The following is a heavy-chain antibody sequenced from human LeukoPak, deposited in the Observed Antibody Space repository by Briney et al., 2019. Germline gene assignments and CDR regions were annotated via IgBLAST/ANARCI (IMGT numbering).Heavy chain of an antibody. CDR3: ARDAGNGTYYFDY. Sequence: GGSLRLSCAASGFTFSSYSMNWVRQAPGKGLEWVSSISSSSSYIYYADSVKGRFTISRDNAKNSLYLQMNSLRAEDTAVYYCARDAGNGTYYFDYWGQGTLVTVSS. J-gene: IGHJ4*02. V-gene: IGHV3-21*01. D-gene: IGHD2-8*01. CDR2: ISSSSSYI. CDR1: GFTFSSYS.